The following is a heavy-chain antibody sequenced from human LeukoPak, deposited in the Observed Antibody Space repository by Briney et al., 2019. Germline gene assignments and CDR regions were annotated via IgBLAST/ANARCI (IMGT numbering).Heavy chain of an antibody. J-gene: IGHJ4*02. CDR1: GFTISSYG. CDR2: SRSKAYGGTT. V-gene: IGHV3-49*04. D-gene: IGHD1-26*01. CDR3: TLVGATYYFDY. Sequence: GGSLRLSCAASGFTISSYGMHWVRQAPGKGLEWVGISRSKAYGGTTEYAASVNGRFTISRDDSKNIAYLQMNSLKTEDTAVYYCTLVGATYYFDYWGQGTLVTVSS.